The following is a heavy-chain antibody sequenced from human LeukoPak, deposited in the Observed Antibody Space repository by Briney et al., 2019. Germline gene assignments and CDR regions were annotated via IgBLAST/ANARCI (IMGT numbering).Heavy chain of an antibody. CDR1: GFTFSTYS. D-gene: IGHD5-12*01. CDR2: IRDSSAM. J-gene: IGHJ4*02. CDR3: ARDGGYSGYDADC. V-gene: IGHV3-48*01. Sequence: GGSLRLSCAASGFTFSTYSMKWVRQAPGKGLEWVSYIRDSSAMYYADSVRGGFTISRENDKNSLFLQMNSLRAEDTAVYYCARDGGYSGYDADCWGQGTLVTVSS.